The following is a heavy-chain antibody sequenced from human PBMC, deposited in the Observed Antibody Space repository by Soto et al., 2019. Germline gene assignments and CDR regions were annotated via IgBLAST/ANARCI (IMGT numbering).Heavy chain of an antibody. D-gene: IGHD5-18*01. Sequence: QAQLVESGGGVVQPGRSLRLSCAASGFTFSSYGMHWVRQAPGTGLEWVAVISYDGGLQHYADSVKGRFTISRDNSKNMVVLRMNSLRAEDAAVYYCVSDRGYGHASVPYSWGQGTLVSVSS. CDR1: GFTFSSYG. CDR3: VSDRGYGHASVPYS. J-gene: IGHJ4*02. V-gene: IGHV3-30*03. CDR2: ISYDGGLQ.